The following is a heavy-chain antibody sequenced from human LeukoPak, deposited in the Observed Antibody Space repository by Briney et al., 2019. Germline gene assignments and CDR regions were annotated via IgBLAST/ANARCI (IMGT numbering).Heavy chain of an antibody. CDR2: ISGSGNA. Sequence: GGSLRLSCAASGFSFSSYGMHWVRQAPGKGLEWVSAISGSGNAYYADSVKGRFTVDTDNSKNTLYLQMDSLTVEDTAIYYCAKEKAVVGVPAFDNWGQGTLVTVSS. D-gene: IGHD6-19*01. J-gene: IGHJ4*02. CDR3: AKEKAVVGVPAFDN. V-gene: IGHV3-23*01. CDR1: GFSFSSYG.